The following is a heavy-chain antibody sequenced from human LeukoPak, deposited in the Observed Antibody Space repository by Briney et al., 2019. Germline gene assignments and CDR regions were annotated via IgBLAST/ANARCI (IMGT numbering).Heavy chain of an antibody. CDR1: GGSISTYY. Sequence: SETLSLTCSISGGSISTYYWSWIRQTPGKGLEWIGYIYYSGSTNYNPSLKSRATISVDTSKNQFSLKLSSVTAADTAVYYCARDFGVDWGQGTLVTVSS. CDR3: ARDFGVD. V-gene: IGHV4-59*12. J-gene: IGHJ4*02. CDR2: IYYSGST. D-gene: IGHD3-16*01.